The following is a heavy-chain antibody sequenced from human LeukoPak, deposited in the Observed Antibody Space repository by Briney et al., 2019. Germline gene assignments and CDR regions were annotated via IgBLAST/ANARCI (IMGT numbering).Heavy chain of an antibody. CDR1: GFTFSSYA. CDR3: VKFSDILTSYFDH. V-gene: IGHV3-23*01. CDR2: LSGGAGST. D-gene: IGHD3-9*01. Sequence: GGSLRLSCAASGFTFSSYAMSWVRQSPGKGLEWVSGLSGGAGSTYYAYYTDSVKCRFTISRDNSRNTLYLEVKSLRADDTAVYYCVKFSDILTSYFDHGGQGPLVTVS. J-gene: IGHJ4*02.